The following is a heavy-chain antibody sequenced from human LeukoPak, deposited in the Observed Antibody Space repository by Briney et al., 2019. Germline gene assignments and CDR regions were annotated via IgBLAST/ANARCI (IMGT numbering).Heavy chain of an antibody. CDR2: ITGSGGST. CDR3: AKAGGLSRRDYFDY. Sequence: QPGGSLRLSCAASGFTVSTNYMSWVRQAPGKGLEWVSAITGSGGSTYYADSVRGRFTISRDNSKNTLYLQMNSLRAEDTAVYYCAKAGGLSRRDYFDYWGQGTLVTVSS. CDR1: GFTVSTNY. D-gene: IGHD1-26*01. J-gene: IGHJ4*02. V-gene: IGHV3-23*01.